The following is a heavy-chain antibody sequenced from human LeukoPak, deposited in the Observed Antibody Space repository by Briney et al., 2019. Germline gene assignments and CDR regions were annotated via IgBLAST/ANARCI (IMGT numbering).Heavy chain of an antibody. D-gene: IGHD4-17*01. V-gene: IGHV3-30-3*01. Sequence: GGSLRLSCAASGFTFSSYAMHWVRQAPGKGLEWVAVISYDGSNKYYADSVKGRFTISRDYSKNTLYLQMNSLRAEDTAVYYCARGGRTTWHGMDVWGQGTTVTVSS. CDR3: ARGGRTTWHGMDV. J-gene: IGHJ6*02. CDR1: GFTFSSYA. CDR2: ISYDGSNK.